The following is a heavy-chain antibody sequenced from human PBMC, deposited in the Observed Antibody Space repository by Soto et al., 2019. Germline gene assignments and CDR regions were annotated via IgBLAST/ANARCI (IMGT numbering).Heavy chain of an antibody. V-gene: IGHV1-2*04. CDR2: INPNSGGT. CDR1: GYTFTGYY. D-gene: IGHD3-22*01. Sequence: ASVKVSCKASGYTFTGYYMHWVRQAPGQGLEWMGWINPNSGGTNYAQKFQGWVTMTRDTSISTAYMELSRLRSDDTAVYYCARATRDSSGYFYYYYGMDVWGQGTTVTVSS. J-gene: IGHJ6*02. CDR3: ARATRDSSGYFYYYYGMDV.